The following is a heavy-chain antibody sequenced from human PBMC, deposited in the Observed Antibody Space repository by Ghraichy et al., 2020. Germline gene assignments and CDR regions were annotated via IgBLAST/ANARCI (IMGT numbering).Heavy chain of an antibody. Sequence: GGSLRLSCAASGFTFSSYWMHWVRQAPGKGLVWVSRINEDGSITTYGDSVKGRFTISRDNAKNTLYLQMNSLRAEDSAVYYCGRDNGGPKGYWGQGTLVTVSS. CDR3: GRDNGGPKGY. V-gene: IGHV3-74*01. D-gene: IGHD2-8*01. CDR1: GFTFSSYW. J-gene: IGHJ4*02. CDR2: INEDGSIT.